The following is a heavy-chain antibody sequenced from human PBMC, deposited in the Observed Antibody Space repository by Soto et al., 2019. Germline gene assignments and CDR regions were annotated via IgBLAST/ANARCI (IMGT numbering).Heavy chain of an antibody. CDR2: IYYSGST. CDR1: GGSISSYY. V-gene: IGHV4-59*01. CDR3: AMGYSYDAFDI. Sequence: SETLSLTCAVSGGSISSYYWSWIRQPPGKGLEWIGYIYYSGSTNYNPSLKSRVTISVDTSKNQFSLKLSSVTAADTAVYYCAMGYSYDAFDIWGQGTMVTLSS. D-gene: IGHD5-18*01. J-gene: IGHJ3*02.